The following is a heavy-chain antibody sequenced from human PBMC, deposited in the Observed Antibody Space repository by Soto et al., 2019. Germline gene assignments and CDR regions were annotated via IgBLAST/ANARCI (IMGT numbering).Heavy chain of an antibody. CDR3: ARDILANPSSSWYPYYYYYGMDV. CDR1: GFTFSSYS. Sequence: EVQLVESGGGLVQPGGSLRLSCAASGFTFSSYSMNWVRQAPGKGLEWVSYISSSSSTIYYADSVKGRFTISRDNAKNSLYLQMKSLRDEDTAVYYCARDILANPSSSWYPYYYYYGMDVWGQGTTVTVSS. D-gene: IGHD6-13*01. J-gene: IGHJ6*02. CDR2: ISSSSSTI. V-gene: IGHV3-48*02.